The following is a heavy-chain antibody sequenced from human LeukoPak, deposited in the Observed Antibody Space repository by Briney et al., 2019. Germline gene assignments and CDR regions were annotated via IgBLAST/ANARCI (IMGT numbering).Heavy chain of an antibody. CDR2: IYTSGST. CDR1: GGSISSYY. CDR3: ARDLGNYYDSSGYYYSVAFDI. Sequence: SETLSLTCTVSGGSISSYYWSWIRQPAGKGLEWIGRIYTSGSTNYNPSLKSRVTMSVDTSKNQFSLKLSSVTAADTAVYYCARDLGNYYDSSGYYYSVAFDIWGQGTMVTVSS. V-gene: IGHV4-4*07. J-gene: IGHJ3*02. D-gene: IGHD3-22*01.